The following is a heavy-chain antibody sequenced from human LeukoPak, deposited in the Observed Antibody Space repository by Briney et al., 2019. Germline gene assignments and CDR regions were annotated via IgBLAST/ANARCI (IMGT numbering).Heavy chain of an antibody. J-gene: IGHJ3*02. CDR1: GFTFSNAW. D-gene: IGHD3-10*01. Sequence: GGSLRLSCAASGFTFSNAWMSWVRQAPGKGLEWVGRIKSKTDGGTTDYAAPVKGRFTISRDDSKNTLYLQMNSLKTEDTAVYYCTTDQMVRGWVVAFDIWGQGTMVTVSS. CDR2: IKSKTDGGTT. V-gene: IGHV3-15*01. CDR3: TTDQMVRGWVVAFDI.